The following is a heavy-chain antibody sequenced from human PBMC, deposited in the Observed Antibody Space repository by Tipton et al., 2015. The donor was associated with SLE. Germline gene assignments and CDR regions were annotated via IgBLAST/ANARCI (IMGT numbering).Heavy chain of an antibody. D-gene: IGHD5-18*01. V-gene: IGHV4-34*01. Sequence: TLSLTCALYGGSFSGYYWSWIRQPPGKGLEWIGEINHSGSTNYNPSLNSRLTISVDTSKNQFSLKLTSVTAADTAVYYCARHPDTAWLLDYWGQGTLVTVSS. CDR2: INHSGST. CDR3: ARHPDTAWLLDY. J-gene: IGHJ4*02. CDR1: GGSFSGYY.